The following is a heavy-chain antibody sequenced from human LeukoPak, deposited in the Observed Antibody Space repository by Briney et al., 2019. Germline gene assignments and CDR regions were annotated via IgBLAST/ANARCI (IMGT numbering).Heavy chain of an antibody. CDR2: IYTSGST. CDR3: AREGLNMVRGVIPKEAWGWFDP. CDR1: GGSISSSNW. V-gene: IGHV4-4*02. D-gene: IGHD3-10*01. Sequence: SETLSLTCAVSGGSISSSNWWTWVRQSPGKGLEWIGRIYTSGSTNYNPSLKSRVTISVDTSKNQFSLKLSSVTAADTAVYYCAREGLNMVRGVIPKEAWGWFDPWGQGTLVTVSS. J-gene: IGHJ5*02.